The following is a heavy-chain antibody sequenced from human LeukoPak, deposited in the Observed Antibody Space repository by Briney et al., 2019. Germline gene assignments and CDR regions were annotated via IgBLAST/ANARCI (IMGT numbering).Heavy chain of an antibody. CDR2: INHSGST. V-gene: IGHV4-34*01. D-gene: IGHD3-9*01. J-gene: IGHJ5*02. CDR3: ARGARYFDWLSP. CDR1: GGSFSGYY. Sequence: SETLSLTCAVYGGSFSGYYWSWIRQPPGKGLEWIGEINHSGSTNYNPSLKSRVTISVDTSKNPFSLKLSSVTAADTAVYYCARGARYFDWLSPWGQGTLVTVSS.